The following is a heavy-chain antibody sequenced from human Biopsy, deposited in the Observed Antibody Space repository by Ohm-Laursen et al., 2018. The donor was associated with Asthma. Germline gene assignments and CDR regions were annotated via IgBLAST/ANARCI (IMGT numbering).Heavy chain of an antibody. CDR3: ARGDSSGWSHYYFDY. J-gene: IGHJ4*02. D-gene: IGHD6-19*01. V-gene: IGHV3-53*01. CDR1: GFAVSRDY. Sequence: SLRLSCAASGFAVSRDYMFWVRQAPGKGLEWVSVIYSGGTSHTADSVRGRFTISRDYSKNTLYLLMHSLRAEDTAVYYCARGDSSGWSHYYFDYWGQGTLVTVSS. CDR2: IYSGGTS.